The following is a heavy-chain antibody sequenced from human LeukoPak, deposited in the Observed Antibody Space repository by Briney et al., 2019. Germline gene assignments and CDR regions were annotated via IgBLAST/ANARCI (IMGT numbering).Heavy chain of an antibody. CDR3: ARDGGSSWHLPFDY. J-gene: IGHJ4*02. V-gene: IGHV4-59*01. D-gene: IGHD6-13*01. CDR2: IYNSGST. Sequence: SETLSLTCTVSGGSISSYYWSWIRQPPGKGLEWIGHIYNSGSTNYNPSLKSRVTISVDTSKNQFSLKLSSVTAADTAVYYCARDGGSSWHLPFDYWGQGTLVTVSS. CDR1: GGSISSYY.